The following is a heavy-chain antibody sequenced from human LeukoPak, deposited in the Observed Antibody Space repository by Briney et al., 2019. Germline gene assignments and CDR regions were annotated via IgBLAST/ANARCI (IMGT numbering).Heavy chain of an antibody. J-gene: IGHJ4*02. V-gene: IGHV4-4*07. Sequence: SETLSPTCTVSGGSISSYYWSWIRQPAGKGLEWIGRIYTSGSTNYNPSLKSRVTMSVDTSKNQFSLKLSSVTAADTAVYYCARSLGYCTNGVCPRYFDYWGQGTLVTVSS. CDR1: GGSISSYY. D-gene: IGHD2-8*01. CDR3: ARSLGYCTNGVCPRYFDY. CDR2: IYTSGST.